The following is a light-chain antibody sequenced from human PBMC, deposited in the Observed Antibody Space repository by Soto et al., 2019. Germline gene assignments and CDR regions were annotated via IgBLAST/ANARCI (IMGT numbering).Light chain of an antibody. CDR1: QSVSSY. CDR2: DAS. J-gene: IGKJ2*01. Sequence: EIVLTQSPATLSLSPGERATLSCRDSQSVSSYLAWYQQKPGQAPRLLIYDASNRATGIPARFSGSGSGTDLTLTISSLEPEDFAVYYCQQRSNSYTFGQGTKVDIK. V-gene: IGKV3-11*01. CDR3: QQRSNSYT.